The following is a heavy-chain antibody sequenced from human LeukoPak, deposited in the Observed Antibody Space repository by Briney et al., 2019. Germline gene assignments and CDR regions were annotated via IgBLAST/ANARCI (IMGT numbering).Heavy chain of an antibody. J-gene: IGHJ4*02. Sequence: ASVKVSCKVSGYTFTDYYMHWVQQAPGKGLEWMGLVDPEDGETIYAEKFQGRVTITADTSTDTAYMELSSLRSGDTAVYYCATATGAMVADFDYWGQGTLVTVSS. CDR3: ATATGAMVADFDY. CDR1: GYTFTDYY. D-gene: IGHD3-10*01. CDR2: VDPEDGET. V-gene: IGHV1-69-2*01.